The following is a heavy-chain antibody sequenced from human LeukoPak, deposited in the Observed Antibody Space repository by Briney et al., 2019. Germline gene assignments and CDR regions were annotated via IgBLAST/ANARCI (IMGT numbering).Heavy chain of an antibody. Sequence: SETLSLTCAVYGGSFSGYYWSWISQPPGKGLEWIGEINHSGSTNYNPSLKSRVTISVDTSKNQFSLKLSSVTAADTAVYYCARGLYREAAAGHSSNFDYWGQGTLVTVSS. CDR3: ARGLYREAAAGHSSNFDY. D-gene: IGHD6-13*01. CDR2: INHSGST. J-gene: IGHJ4*02. V-gene: IGHV4-34*01. CDR1: GGSFSGYY.